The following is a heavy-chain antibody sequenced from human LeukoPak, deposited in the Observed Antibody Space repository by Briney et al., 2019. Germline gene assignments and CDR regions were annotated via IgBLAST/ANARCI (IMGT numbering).Heavy chain of an antibody. CDR1: GGSISSYY. V-gene: IGHV4-59*01. D-gene: IGHD6-13*01. Sequence: SETLSLTCTVSGGSISSYYWSWIRQPPGKGLEWIGYIYYSGSTNYNPSLKSRVPISVDPSKNPFSLTLSSVTAADTAVYYCGRGLMMAVAGRGEFHYWGQGTLVTVSS. CDR3: GRGLMMAVAGRGEFHY. CDR2: IYYSGST. J-gene: IGHJ4*02.